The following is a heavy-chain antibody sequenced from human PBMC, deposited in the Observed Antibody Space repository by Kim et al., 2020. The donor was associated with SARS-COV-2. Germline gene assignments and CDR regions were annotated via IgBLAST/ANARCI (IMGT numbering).Heavy chain of an antibody. Sequence: SLKSRVTISVDPSKNQFSLKLSSVTAADTAVYYCARAPITMIVVVKAFDIWGQGTMVTVSS. V-gene: IGHV4-31*02. J-gene: IGHJ3*02. D-gene: IGHD3-22*01. CDR3: ARAPITMIVVVKAFDI.